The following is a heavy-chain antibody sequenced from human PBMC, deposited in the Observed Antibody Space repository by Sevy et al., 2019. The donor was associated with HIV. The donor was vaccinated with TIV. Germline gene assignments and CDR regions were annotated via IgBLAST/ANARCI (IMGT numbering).Heavy chain of an antibody. CDR3: ARDHLTYYYDSSGSLGWYFDL. D-gene: IGHD3-22*01. V-gene: IGHV1-69*13. CDR2: IIHIFGTA. Sequence: ASVKVSCKASGGTFSSYAISWVRQAPGQGLEWMGGIIHIFGTANYAQKFQGRVTITADESTSTAYMELSSLRSEDTAVYYCARDHLTYYYDSSGSLGWYFDLWGRGTLVTVSS. CDR1: GGTFSSYA. J-gene: IGHJ2*01.